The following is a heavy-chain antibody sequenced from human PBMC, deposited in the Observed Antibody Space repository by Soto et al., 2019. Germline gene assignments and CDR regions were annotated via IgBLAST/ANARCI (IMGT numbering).Heavy chain of an antibody. V-gene: IGHV1-69*13. D-gene: IGHD2-2*01. CDR1: GGTFSSYA. J-gene: IGHJ6*02. CDR2: IIPIFGTA. CDR3: ARDSRGIVVVPAARDYYYYGMDV. Sequence: SVKVSCKASGGTFSSYAISWVRQAPGQGLEWMGGIIPIFGTANYAQKFQGRVTITADESTSTAYMELSSLRSEDTAVYYCARDSRGIVVVPAARDYYYYGMDVWGQGTTVTVSS.